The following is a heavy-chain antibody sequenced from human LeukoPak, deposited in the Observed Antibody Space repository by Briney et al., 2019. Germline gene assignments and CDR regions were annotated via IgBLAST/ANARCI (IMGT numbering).Heavy chain of an antibody. V-gene: IGHV6-1*01. J-gene: IGHJ4*02. CDR3: ARVLDTANSYYFDY. Sequence: SQTLSLTCAISGDTVSSNKAAWNWIRQSPSRGLEWLGRTYYRSKWYSDYAVSVKSRMTINPDTSRNQFSLQLRPVTPEDTAVYYCARVLDTANSYYFDYWGQGTLVTVSS. CDR1: GDTVSSNKAA. CDR2: TYYRSKWYS. D-gene: IGHD5-18*01.